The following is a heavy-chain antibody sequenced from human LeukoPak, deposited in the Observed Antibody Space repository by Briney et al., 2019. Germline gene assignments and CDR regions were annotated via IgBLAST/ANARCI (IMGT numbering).Heavy chain of an antibody. CDR1: GFTFSSYA. CDR2: SRGSGDST. Sequence: GGSLRLSCAASGFTFSSYAMSWVRQAPGKGLEWVSASRGSGDSTYYADSAKGRFTISRDNSKHTLYLQMSSLRAEDTAVYYCAKSNLYGGNSGFGFDIWGQGTMVTVSS. V-gene: IGHV3-23*01. D-gene: IGHD4-23*01. J-gene: IGHJ3*02. CDR3: AKSNLYGGNSGFGFDI.